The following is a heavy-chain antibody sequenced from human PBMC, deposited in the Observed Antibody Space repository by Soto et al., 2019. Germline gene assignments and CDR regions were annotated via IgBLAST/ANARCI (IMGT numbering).Heavy chain of an antibody. CDR1: GHTFTNYY. V-gene: IGHV1-46*01. D-gene: IGHD3-10*01. CDR3: ASMDYSYYYGMGV. Sequence: ASVKVSCKASGHTFTNYYMHWVRQAPGQGLEWMGVISPSGDGPTFAQKFQGRVTMTRDTSTSTVYMELSSLRFEDTAVYYCASMDYSYYYGMGVWGQGIMVTVSS. CDR2: ISPSGDGP. J-gene: IGHJ6*02.